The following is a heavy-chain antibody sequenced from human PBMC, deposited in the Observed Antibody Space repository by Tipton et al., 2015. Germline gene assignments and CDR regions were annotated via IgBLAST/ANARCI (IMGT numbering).Heavy chain of an antibody. J-gene: IGHJ6*02. CDR3: ARDRTEHPYYYYYGVDV. Sequence: QVQLVQSGAEVKKPGSSVKVSCKASGGTFSSYGISWVRQAPGQGLEWMGGIIPIFGTANYAQKFQGRVTITADESTGTAYMELSSLRSDDTAVYYCARDRTEHPYYYYYGVDVWGQGTTVTVSS. CDR2: IIPIFGTA. D-gene: IGHD2-8*02. CDR1: GGTFSSYG. V-gene: IGHV1-69*01.